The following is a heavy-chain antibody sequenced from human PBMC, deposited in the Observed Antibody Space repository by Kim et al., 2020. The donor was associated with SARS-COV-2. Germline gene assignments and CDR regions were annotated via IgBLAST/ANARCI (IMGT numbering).Heavy chain of an antibody. CDR1: GFTFNTYT. Sequence: GGSLRLSCAASGFTFNTYTMDWVRQAPGKGLEWVSSITVSSTHIYYADSVKGRFTISRDNARNSVYLQMKSLRVDDTAVYYCARGWFGQVGDYWGQGTRVTVSS. D-gene: IGHD3-10*01. J-gene: IGHJ4*02. V-gene: IGHV3-21*01. CDR2: ITVSSTHI. CDR3: ARGWFGQVGDY.